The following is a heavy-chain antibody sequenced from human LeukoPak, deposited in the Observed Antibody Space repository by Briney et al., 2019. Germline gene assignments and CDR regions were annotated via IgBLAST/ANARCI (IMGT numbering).Heavy chain of an antibody. D-gene: IGHD6-19*01. CDR2: ISSGGGST. V-gene: IGHV3-23*01. CDR3: AKEAGNGWSYFDY. Sequence: AGGSLRLSCAASGFTFSTYAMSWVRQAPGKGLEWVSVISSGGGSTFYADSVKGRFTISRDNSKNTVYLQMISLRAEDTAVYLCAKEAGNGWSYFDYWGQGTLVTVSS. J-gene: IGHJ4*02. CDR1: GFTFSTYA.